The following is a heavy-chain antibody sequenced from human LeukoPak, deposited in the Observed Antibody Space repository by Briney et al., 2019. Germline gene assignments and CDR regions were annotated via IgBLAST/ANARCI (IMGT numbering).Heavy chain of an antibody. Sequence: GGSLRLSCAASAFTFSNYDINRVRQAPGKGLEWVSGITSGANTFYADSVKGRFTISRDNSKDTLYLQMNSLRVEDTAVYYCAKVSWFSGSYSGDFWGQGTLVTVSS. V-gene: IGHV3-23*01. D-gene: IGHD1-26*01. CDR2: ITSGANT. J-gene: IGHJ4*02. CDR1: AFTFSNYD. CDR3: AKVSWFSGSYSGDF.